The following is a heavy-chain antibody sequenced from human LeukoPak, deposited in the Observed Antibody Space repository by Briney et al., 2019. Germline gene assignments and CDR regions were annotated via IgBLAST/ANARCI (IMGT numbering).Heavy chain of an antibody. CDR2: LSGSGGST. CDR3: AKGRTPDY. D-gene: IGHD2-15*01. Sequence: GGSLRLSCAASGFTFSTYVMTWVREARGKGLERVSALSGSGGSTFYADSVKGRFTISRDNSNSTLYLQMNSLRAEDTAVYYCAKGRTPDYWGQGPLVTSSS. CDR1: GFTFSTYV. J-gene: IGHJ4*02. V-gene: IGHV3-23*01.